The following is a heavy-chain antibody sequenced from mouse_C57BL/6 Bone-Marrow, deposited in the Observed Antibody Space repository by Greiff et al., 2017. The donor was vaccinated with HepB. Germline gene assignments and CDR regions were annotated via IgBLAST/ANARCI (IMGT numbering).Heavy chain of an antibody. CDR1: GYAFTNYL. V-gene: IGHV1-54*01. CDR3: ARDGWLLPSMDY. D-gene: IGHD2-3*01. J-gene: IGHJ4*01. Sequence: VQLQQSGAELVRPGTSVKVSCKASGYAFTNYLIEWVKQRPGQGLEWIGVINPGSGGTNYNEKFKGKATLTADKSSSTAYMQLSSLTSEDSAVYFCARDGWLLPSMDYWGQGTSVTVSS. CDR2: INPGSGGT.